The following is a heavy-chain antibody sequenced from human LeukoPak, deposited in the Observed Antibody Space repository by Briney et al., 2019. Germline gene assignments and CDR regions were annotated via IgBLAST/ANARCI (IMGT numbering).Heavy chain of an antibody. D-gene: IGHD2-2*01. CDR3: ASAREYCISTNCYEYFQH. Sequence: QPGGSLRLSCAASGFTVRSNSMSWVRQAPGKRLEWVSVIYSGGSTYYADSVNGRFTISRDSSKNTLYLQMNSLRAEDTAVYYCASAREYCISTNCYEYFQHWGQGTLVTVSS. J-gene: IGHJ1*01. CDR1: GFTVRSNS. CDR2: IYSGGST. V-gene: IGHV3-53*01.